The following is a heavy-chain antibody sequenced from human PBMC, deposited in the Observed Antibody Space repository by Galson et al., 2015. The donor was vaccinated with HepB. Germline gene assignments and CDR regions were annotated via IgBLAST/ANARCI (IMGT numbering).Heavy chain of an antibody. CDR2: ISGSGGST. D-gene: IGHD7-27*01. V-gene: IGHV3-23*01. CDR1: GFTFSSYA. CDR3: AKDRQPTPGDLDY. Sequence: SLRLSCAASGFTFSSYAMSWVRQAPGKGLEWVSAISGSGGSTYYADSVKGRLTISRDNSKNTLYLQMNSLRAEDTAVYYCAKDRQPTPGDLDYWGQGTLVTVSS. J-gene: IGHJ4*02.